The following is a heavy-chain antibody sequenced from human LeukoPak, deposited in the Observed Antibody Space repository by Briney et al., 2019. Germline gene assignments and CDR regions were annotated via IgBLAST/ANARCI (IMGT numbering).Heavy chain of an antibody. CDR2: IRHSDGST. J-gene: IGHJ6*03. D-gene: IGHD2-15*01. CDR1: GFTFDDYA. CDR3: AREGNCSGGSCYSGAPAEYYYYYYMDV. Sequence: PGGSLRLSCAASGFTFDDYAMHWVRQAPGKGLEWVSGIRHSDGSTYYADSVTGRFTISSDISKDTLYLQMNSLRAEDTALYYCAREGNCSGGSCYSGAPAEYYYYYYMDVWGKGTTVTVSS. V-gene: IGHV3-20*04.